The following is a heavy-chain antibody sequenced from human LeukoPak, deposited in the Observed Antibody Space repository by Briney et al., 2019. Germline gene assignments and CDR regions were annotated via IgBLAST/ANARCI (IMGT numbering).Heavy chain of an antibody. CDR3: ARDSGQHLGYDWLH. J-gene: IGHJ4*02. CDR1: XGSITSSTSY. CDR2: IYSSGST. D-gene: IGHD5-12*01. Sequence: SLXXSVXXGSITSSTSYWGWIRQPPXXXLEYIGSIYSSGSTYYKSSLRSRVTISIDMSKNQFSLKLTSVTAADTAVYYCARDSGQHLGYDWLHWGQGTLVTVSS. V-gene: IGHV4-39*07.